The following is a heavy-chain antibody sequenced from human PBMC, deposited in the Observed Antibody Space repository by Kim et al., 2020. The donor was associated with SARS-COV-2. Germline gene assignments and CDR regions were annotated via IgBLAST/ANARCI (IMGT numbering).Heavy chain of an antibody. V-gene: IGHV1-3*01. CDR2: T. Sequence: TKYSQSFQGTDTITRITSSNTAYMDLPNLAFEDTAIYYCAREMNPTVFDYWGQGTLVTVSS. D-gene: IGHD4-4*01. CDR3: AREMNPTVFDY. J-gene: IGHJ4*02.